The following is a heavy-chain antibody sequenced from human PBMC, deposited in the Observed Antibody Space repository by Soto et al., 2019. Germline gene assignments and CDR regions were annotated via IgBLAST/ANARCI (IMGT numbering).Heavy chain of an antibody. CDR1: GGTFSSYA. D-gene: IGHD2-15*01. Sequence: QVQLVQSGAEVKKPGSSVKVSCKASGGTFSSYAISWVRQAPGQGLEWMGGIIPIFGTANYAXXXXXRVTXXXXXXXXXXXXXXXXXXXXXXXXXXCXRDXKGPDSSWYFDYWGQGTLVTVSS. V-gene: IGHV1-69*01. J-gene: IGHJ4*02. CDR3: XRDXKGPDSSWYFDY. CDR2: IIPIFGTA.